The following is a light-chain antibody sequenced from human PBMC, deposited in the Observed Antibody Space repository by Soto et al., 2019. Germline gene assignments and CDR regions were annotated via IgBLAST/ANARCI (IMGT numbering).Light chain of an antibody. CDR2: GAS. V-gene: IGKV3-20*01. CDR3: QQFGSSPLFT. Sequence: EIVLTQSPGTLSLSPGERATLSCRASQSVSSSYLAWYRQKPGQAPRLHIYGASSRATGIPDRLSGSGSGTDFTLTISRLEPEDFAVYYFQQFGSSPLFTFGPGTKLDVK. CDR1: QSVSSSY. J-gene: IGKJ3*01.